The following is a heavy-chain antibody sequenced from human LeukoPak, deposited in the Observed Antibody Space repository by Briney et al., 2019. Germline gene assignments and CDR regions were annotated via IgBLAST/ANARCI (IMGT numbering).Heavy chain of an antibody. CDR3: ARSVGLAGYYFDY. J-gene: IGHJ4*02. D-gene: IGHD6-19*01. CDR1: GYTFTGYY. CDR2: INPNSGGT. V-gene: IGHV1-2*02. Sequence: ASVKVSCKASGYTFTGYYMHWVRQAPGQGLEWMGWINPNSGGTNYAQKFQGRVTMTRDTSISTAYMELSGLRSDDTAGYYCARSVGLAGYYFDYWGQGTLVTVSS.